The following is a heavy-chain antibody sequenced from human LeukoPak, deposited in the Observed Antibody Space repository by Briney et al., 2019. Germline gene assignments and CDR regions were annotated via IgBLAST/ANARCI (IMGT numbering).Heavy chain of an antibody. CDR2: ISYDGSNK. CDR1: GFTFSSYG. Sequence: GRSLRLSCAASGFTFSSYGMHWVRQAPGKGLEWVAVISYDGSNKYYADSVKGRFTISRDNSKNTLYLQMNSLRAEDTAVYYCAKGDAITGLFDYWGQGTLVTVSS. J-gene: IGHJ4*02. D-gene: IGHD1-20*01. V-gene: IGHV3-30*18. CDR3: AKGDAITGLFDY.